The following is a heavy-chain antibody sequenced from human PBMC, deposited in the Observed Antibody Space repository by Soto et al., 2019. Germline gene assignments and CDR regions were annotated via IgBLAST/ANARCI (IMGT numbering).Heavy chain of an antibody. CDR1: GGTFSDSV. V-gene: IGHV1-69*01. D-gene: IGHD3-10*01. Sequence: QVQLVQSGPEVKKPGSSVKVSCKASGGTFSDSVTSWVRQAPGHGLEWMGGIVPIFGKANLAEKFQDRVTSTADEATSTAYMKLSSLRSEDTAVYYCARGRDGSNYYFDYWGQGTLVTVSS. CDR2: IVPIFGKA. CDR3: ARGRDGSNYYFDY. J-gene: IGHJ4*02.